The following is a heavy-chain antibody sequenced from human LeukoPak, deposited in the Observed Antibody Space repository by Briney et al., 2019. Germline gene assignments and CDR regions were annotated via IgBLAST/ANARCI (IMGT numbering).Heavy chain of an antibody. Sequence: ASVKVSCKVSGYTLTELSMHWVRQAPGKGLEWMGGFDPEDGETIYAQKFQSRVTMTEDTSTDTAYMELSSLRSEDTAVYYCATDINRDYYDSSGYSNAFDIWGQGTMVTVSS. CDR3: ATDINRDYYDSSGYSNAFDI. CDR2: FDPEDGET. V-gene: IGHV1-24*01. CDR1: GYTLTELS. D-gene: IGHD3-22*01. J-gene: IGHJ3*02.